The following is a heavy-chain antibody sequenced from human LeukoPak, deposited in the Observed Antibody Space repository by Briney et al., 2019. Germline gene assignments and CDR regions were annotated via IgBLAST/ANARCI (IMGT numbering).Heavy chain of an antibody. J-gene: IGHJ3*02. Sequence: PSETLSLTCTVSGGSISSSSYYWGWIRQPPGKGLEWIGSIYYSGSTYYNPSLKSRVTISVDTSKNQFSLKLSSVTAADTAVYYCARGEVFGRIPDGGFDIWGQGTMVTVSS. CDR2: IYYSGST. CDR1: GGSISSSSYY. CDR3: ARGEVFGRIPDGGFDI. V-gene: IGHV4-39*01. D-gene: IGHD3-3*01.